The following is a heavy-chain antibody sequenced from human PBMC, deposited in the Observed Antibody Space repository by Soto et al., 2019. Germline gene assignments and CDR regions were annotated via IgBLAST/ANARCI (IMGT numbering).Heavy chain of an antibody. J-gene: IGHJ6*02. CDR3: ATTMGDLQSHYYYYVMEL. CDR1: GGTFSSYA. D-gene: IGHD3-3*01. V-gene: IGHV1-69*13. CDR2: IIPIFGTA. Sequence: ASVKVSCKASGGTFSSYAISWVRQAPGQGLEWMGGIIPIFGTANYAQKFQGRVSITADESTSTADMELSSLRSEDTAVYYCATTMGDLQSHYYYYVMELWGQATT.